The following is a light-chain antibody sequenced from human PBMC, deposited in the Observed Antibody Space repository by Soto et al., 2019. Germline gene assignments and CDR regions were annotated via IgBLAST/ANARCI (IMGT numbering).Light chain of an antibody. CDR2: CSS. V-gene: IGKV1-5*01. J-gene: IGKJ1*01. CDR3: QKYNSFHQT. Sequence: DIPMTQSPSPPPAAVGGRGTITCRVRQRICYSLAWFQQKAGEAPKLLVFCSSSLERVVPSRFSGSGSATEFTLTISSVQPDDSATYYCQKYNSFHQTFGKGTNV. CDR1: QRICYS.